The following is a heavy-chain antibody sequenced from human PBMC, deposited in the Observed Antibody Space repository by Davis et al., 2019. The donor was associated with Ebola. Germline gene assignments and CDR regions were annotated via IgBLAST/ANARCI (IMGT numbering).Heavy chain of an antibody. V-gene: IGHV3-11*06. CDR2: ITSDSSYT. J-gene: IGHJ6*02. CDR3: ARAATPDYGDYYYYGMDV. CDR1: GFTFSDYY. D-gene: IGHD4-17*01. Sequence: GESLKISCAASGFTFSDYYMSWIRQAPGKGLEWVSYITSDSSYTNSADFLKGRFTISRDNAKSSLYLQMNSLRDEDTAVYYCARAATPDYGDYYYYGMDVWGQGTTVTVSS.